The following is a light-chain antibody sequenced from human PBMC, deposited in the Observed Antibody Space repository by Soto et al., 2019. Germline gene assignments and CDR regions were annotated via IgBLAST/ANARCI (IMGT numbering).Light chain of an antibody. CDR2: KAS. CDR1: QSISSW. V-gene: IGKV1-5*03. J-gene: IGKJ1*01. Sequence: DIQMTHSPSTLSASVGDRVTITCRASQSISSWLAWYQQKPGKALKLLIYKASSLESGVPSRFSGSGSGTEFTLTISSLQPDDFATYYCQQYNSYSWTFGQGTKVDIK. CDR3: QQYNSYSWT.